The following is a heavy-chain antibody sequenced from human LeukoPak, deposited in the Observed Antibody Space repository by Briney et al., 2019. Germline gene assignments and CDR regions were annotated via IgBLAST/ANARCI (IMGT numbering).Heavy chain of an antibody. J-gene: IGHJ6*03. CDR3: ARRRRGNTVPYYYYMDV. Sequence: GGSLRLSCAVSGFTFSSYAMSWVRQAPGKGLEWVSAISGSGGGTFYADSVKGRFTISRDNAKNSLYLQLSSLRVEDTALYYCARRRRGNTVPYYYYMDVWGKGTTVTVSS. D-gene: IGHD1-7*01. V-gene: IGHV3-23*01. CDR1: GFTFSSYA. CDR2: ISGSGGGT.